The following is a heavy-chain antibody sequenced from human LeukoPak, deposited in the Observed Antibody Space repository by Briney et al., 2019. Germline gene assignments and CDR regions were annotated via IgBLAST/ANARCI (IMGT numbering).Heavy chain of an antibody. CDR3: AKDGVPSRYFGRNYFDY. CDR2: IKQDGSET. CDR1: GFIFSTYW. D-gene: IGHD2-8*01. J-gene: IGHJ4*02. Sequence: GGSLRLSCAASGFIFSTYWMSWVRQAPGKGLECVANIKQDGSETHYVDSVKGRFTISRDNGRNSMYLQMNSLRAEDTAVYYCAKDGVPSRYFGRNYFDYWGQGTLVTVSS. V-gene: IGHV3-7*01.